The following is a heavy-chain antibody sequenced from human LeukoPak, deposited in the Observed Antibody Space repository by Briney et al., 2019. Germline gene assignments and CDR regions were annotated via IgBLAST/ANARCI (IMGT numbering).Heavy chain of an antibody. J-gene: IGHJ6*02. CDR3: ARGYWETRWPYYYYYGMDV. CDR2: IYYSGST. Sequence: SESLSLTCTVSGGSISSSSYYWGWIRQPPGKGLEWIGSIYYSGSTNYNPSLKSRVTISVDTSKNQFSLKLSSVTAADTAVYYCARGYWETRWPYYYYYGMDVWGQGTTVTVSS. D-gene: IGHD4-23*01. CDR1: GGSISSSSYY. V-gene: IGHV4-39*07.